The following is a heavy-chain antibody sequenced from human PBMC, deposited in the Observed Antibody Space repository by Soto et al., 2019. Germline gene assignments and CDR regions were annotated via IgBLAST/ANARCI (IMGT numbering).Heavy chain of an antibody. J-gene: IGHJ6*02. CDR1: GGTFSSYA. D-gene: IGHD2-2*01. Sequence: QVQLVQSGAEVKKPGSSVKVSCKASGGTFSSYAISWVRQAPGQGLEWMGGIIPIFGTANYAQKFQGRVTITADESTSTAYMELSSLRSEYTAVYYCARDQQCSSTSCYGNYYYGMDVWGQGTTVTVSS. CDR3: ARDQQCSSTSCYGNYYYGMDV. V-gene: IGHV1-69*01. CDR2: IIPIFGTA.